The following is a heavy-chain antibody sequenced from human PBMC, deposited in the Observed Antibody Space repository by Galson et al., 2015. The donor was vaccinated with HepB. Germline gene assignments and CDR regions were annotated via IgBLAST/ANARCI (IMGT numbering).Heavy chain of an antibody. Sequence: SLRLSCAASGFTFSDYSMNWVRLASGKGLEWISYISSDGSTMYYADSVKGRFTISRDSAENSLYLQMNSLRVDDTAIYYCARSPFRNYYGSGTYFDFWGQGTQVAVSS. J-gene: IGHJ4*02. CDR3: ARSPFRNYYGSGTYFDF. D-gene: IGHD3-10*01. CDR1: GFTFSDYS. CDR2: ISSDGSTM. V-gene: IGHV3-48*03.